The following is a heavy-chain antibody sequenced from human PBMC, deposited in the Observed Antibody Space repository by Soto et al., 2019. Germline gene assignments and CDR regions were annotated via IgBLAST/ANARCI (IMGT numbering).Heavy chain of an antibody. CDR1: GGTFSSYA. J-gene: IGHJ6*02. CDR3: ARVPQQNRYSSSWHRAVGYYYGMDV. Sequence: QVQLVQSGAEVKKPGSSVKVSCKASGGTFSSYAISWVRQAPGQGLEWMGGIIPTFGTANYAQKFQGRVTIPADDSTSTVYMELSSLRSEDTGVYYCARVPQQNRYSSSWHRAVGYYYGMDVWGQGTTVTVSS. D-gene: IGHD6-13*01. CDR2: IIPTFGTA. V-gene: IGHV1-69*01.